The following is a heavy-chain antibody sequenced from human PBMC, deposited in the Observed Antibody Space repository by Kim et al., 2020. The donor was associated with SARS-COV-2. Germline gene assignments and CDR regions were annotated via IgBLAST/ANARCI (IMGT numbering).Heavy chain of an antibody. Sequence: SETLSLTCTVSGGSISSYYWSWIRQPAGKGLEWIGRIYTSGSTNYNPSLKSRVTMSVDTSKNQFSLKLSSVTAADTAVYYCARASLRLTAVAFDIWGQGTMVTVSS. CDR3: ARASLRLTAVAFDI. CDR2: IYTSGST. V-gene: IGHV4-4*07. CDR1: GGSISSYY. J-gene: IGHJ3*02. D-gene: IGHD2-21*02.